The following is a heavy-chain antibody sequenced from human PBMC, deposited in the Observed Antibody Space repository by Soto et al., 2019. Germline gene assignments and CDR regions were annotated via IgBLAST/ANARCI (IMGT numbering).Heavy chain of an antibody. CDR3: ARDGHNVYVRGGFRPYYYYYGMDV. V-gene: IGHV1-3*01. D-gene: IGHD3-16*02. CDR2: INAGNGNT. Sequence: GASVKVSCKASGYTFTSYAMHWVRQAPGQRLEWMGWINAGNGNTKYSQKFQGRVTITRDTSASTAYMELNSLRAEDTAVYYCARDGHNVYVRGGFRPYYYYYGMDVWGQGTTVTVSS. J-gene: IGHJ6*02. CDR1: GYTFTSYA.